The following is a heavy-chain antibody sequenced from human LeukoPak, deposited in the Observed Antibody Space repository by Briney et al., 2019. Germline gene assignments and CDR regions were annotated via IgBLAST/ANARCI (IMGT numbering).Heavy chain of an antibody. D-gene: IGHD3-9*01. CDR1: GFTLTSYA. CDR3: AKDPDDILTGYSGVFDM. V-gene: IGHV3-23*01. J-gene: IGHJ3*02. Sequence: GGSLRLSCAASGFTLTSYAMSWFRHARGKGLEWVSPISGSGVSTYCADYLKGQFTISTANSPNTMYLPMHSLRAADTAVYYCAKDPDDILTGYSGVFDMWGEGRMVTVSA. CDR2: ISGSGVST.